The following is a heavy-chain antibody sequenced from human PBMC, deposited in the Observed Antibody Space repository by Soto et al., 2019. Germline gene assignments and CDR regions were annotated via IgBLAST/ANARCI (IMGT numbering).Heavy chain of an antibody. V-gene: IGHV3-48*01. CDR1: GFTFSSYS. CDR3: TRGVEYGFDF. CDR2: MTSNSKTI. J-gene: IGHJ3*01. D-gene: IGHD3-3*01. Sequence: PGGSLRLSCAASGFTFSSYSMNWVRQAPGKGLEWVSYMTSNSKTIHYADSIKGRFTISRENAKNSVFLQMSSLRAEDTAVYYCTRGVEYGFDFWGQGTMVTVSS.